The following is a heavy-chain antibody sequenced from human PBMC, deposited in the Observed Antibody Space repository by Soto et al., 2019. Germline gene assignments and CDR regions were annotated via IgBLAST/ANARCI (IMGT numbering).Heavy chain of an antibody. V-gene: IGHV3-15*07. D-gene: IGHD5-18*01. CDR1: GFSLTDVW. CDR3: SHGYGQYFNS. CDR2: IKSKTAGGTT. Sequence: EVQLVESGGGLVKPGGSLRLSCAVSGFSLTDVWMNWVRQAPGKGLEWVGRIKSKTAGGTTDYAAPVKGRFTILRDDSKNTLYLQMDSLITEDTAVYFGSHGYGQYFNSWGQGTLVTVSS. J-gene: IGHJ4*02.